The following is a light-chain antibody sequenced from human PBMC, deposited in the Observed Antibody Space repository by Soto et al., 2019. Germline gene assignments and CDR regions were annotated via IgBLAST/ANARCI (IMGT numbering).Light chain of an antibody. CDR3: SSYAGSARIL. J-gene: IGLJ2*01. CDR2: EVS. Sequence: QSVLTQPPSASGSPGQSVTTSCTGTSSDVGGYNYVSWYQQHPDKAPTLIIYEVSKRPSGVPDRFSGSKSGNTASLTVSGLQADDEADYYCSSYAGSARILFGGGTKLTVL. V-gene: IGLV2-8*01. CDR1: SSDVGGYNY.